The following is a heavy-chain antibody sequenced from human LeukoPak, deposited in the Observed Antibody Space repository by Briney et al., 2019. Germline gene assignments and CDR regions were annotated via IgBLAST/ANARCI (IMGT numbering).Heavy chain of an antibody. D-gene: IGHD6-19*01. V-gene: IGHV1-2*02. J-gene: IGHJ1*01. Sequence: ASVKVSCKASGYSFTDYYMHWVRQAPGQGLEWMGWINPNSRGTNYAQKFQGRVTMTRDTSISTAYMEGSRLRSDDTAVYYCARGAVAEQSEYFQYWGQGTLVTVSS. CDR2: INPNSRGT. CDR1: GYSFTDYY. CDR3: ARGAVAEQSEYFQY.